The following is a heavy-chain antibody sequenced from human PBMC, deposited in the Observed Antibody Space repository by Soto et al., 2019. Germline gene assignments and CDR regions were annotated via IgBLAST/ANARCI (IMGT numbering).Heavy chain of an antibody. V-gene: IGHV3-11*01. J-gene: IGHJ6*02. CDR3: ARVSWREKYGMDV. CDR2: ITFSGNTV. CDR1: GFTFSDSY. Sequence: GGSLRLSCAASGFTFSDSYMSWVRQAPGKGLEWISYITFSGNTVYYADSLKGRFTISRDNAKNSLYLQMNRLRAEDTAVYYCARVSWREKYGMDVWGQGTTVTVSS.